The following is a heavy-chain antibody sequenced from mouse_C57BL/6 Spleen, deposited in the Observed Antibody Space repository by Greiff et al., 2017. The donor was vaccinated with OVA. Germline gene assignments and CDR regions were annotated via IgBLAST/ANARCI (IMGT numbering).Heavy chain of an antibody. CDR3: ARKDYWDEAWFAY. V-gene: IGHV1-55*01. D-gene: IGHD4-1*01. CDR2: IYPGSGST. Sequence: VQLQQPGAELVKPGASVKMSCKASGYTFTSYWITWVKQRPGQGLEWIGDIYPGSGSTNYNEKFKSKATLTVDTSSSTAYMQLSSLTSEDSAVYYCARKDYWDEAWFAYWGQGTLVTVSA. CDR1: GYTFTSYW. J-gene: IGHJ3*01.